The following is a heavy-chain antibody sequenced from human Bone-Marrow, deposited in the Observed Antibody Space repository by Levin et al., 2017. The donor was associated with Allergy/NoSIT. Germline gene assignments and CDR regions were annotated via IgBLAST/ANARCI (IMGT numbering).Heavy chain of an antibody. CDR1: GFSLSRCG. CDR3: ARDWGDGSGYHDAFDI. Sequence: HAGGSLRLSCAASGFSLSRCGMHWVRQAPRKGLEWVAVIWYDGSNEDYADSVKGRFTISRDKSKNTLYLQMNSLRADDTAVYYCARDWGDGSGYHDAFDIWGQGTMVTVSS. D-gene: IGHD3-22*01. J-gene: IGHJ3*02. CDR2: IWYDGSNE. V-gene: IGHV3-33*01.